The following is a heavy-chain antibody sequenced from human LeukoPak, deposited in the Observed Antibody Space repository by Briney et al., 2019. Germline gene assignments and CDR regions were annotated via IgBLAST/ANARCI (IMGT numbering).Heavy chain of an antibody. CDR3: ARERIPYSSSPGAFDF. V-gene: IGHV4-59*01. J-gene: IGHJ3*01. CDR1: GGSISSYY. D-gene: IGHD6-6*01. CDR2: IYYSGST. Sequence: PSETLSLTCTVSGGSISSYYWSWIRQPPGKGLEWIGYIYYSGSTNYNPSLKSRVTISVDTSKNQFSLKLSSVTAADTAVYYRARERIPYSSSPGAFDFWGQGTMVTVSS.